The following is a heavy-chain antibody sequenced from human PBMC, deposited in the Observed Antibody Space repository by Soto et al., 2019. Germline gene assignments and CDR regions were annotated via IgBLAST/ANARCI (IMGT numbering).Heavy chain of an antibody. J-gene: IGHJ2*01. CDR2: ISSNGGGT. CDR1: GFTFRDHA. Sequence: EVQLLESGGGLVQPGGSLRLSCAASGFTFRDHAMSWVRQAPGKGLQWVSDISSNGGGTFYADYVKGRFTISRDNSTNTLHLQMNRLRDEDTAIYYCAERRGGKLENGHFDVWGRGSLVTVSS. D-gene: IGHD3-16*01. CDR3: AERRGGKLENGHFDV. V-gene: IGHV3-23*01.